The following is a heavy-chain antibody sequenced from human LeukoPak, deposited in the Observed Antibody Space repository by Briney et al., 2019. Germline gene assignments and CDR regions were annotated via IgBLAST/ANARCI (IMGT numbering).Heavy chain of an antibody. Sequence: GGSLRLSCTASGFSFSGHWMHWARQLPGKGLVWVSRISPTGSTTSYADSAKGRFTVSRDNAKNTLYLQMNSLRAEDTAVYYCARVIAVAGNYYFDYWGQGTLVTVSS. J-gene: IGHJ4*02. CDR2: ISPTGSTT. D-gene: IGHD6-19*01. V-gene: IGHV3-74*01. CDR1: GFSFSGHW. CDR3: ARVIAVAGNYYFDY.